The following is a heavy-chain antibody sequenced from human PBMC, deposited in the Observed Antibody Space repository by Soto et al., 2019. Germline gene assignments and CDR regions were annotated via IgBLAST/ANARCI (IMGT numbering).Heavy chain of an antibody. V-gene: IGHV1-8*01. CDR3: ARGPTYSSSHRGDY. CDR2: MNPNSGNT. Sequence: GASVKVSCKASGYTLTSYDIDGVCHATGQGLEWMGWMNPNSGNTGYAQKFQGRVTMTRNTSISTAYMELSSLRSEDTAVYYCARGPTYSSSHRGDYWGQGTRVTVSS. CDR1: GYTLTSYD. D-gene: IGHD6-6*01. J-gene: IGHJ4*02.